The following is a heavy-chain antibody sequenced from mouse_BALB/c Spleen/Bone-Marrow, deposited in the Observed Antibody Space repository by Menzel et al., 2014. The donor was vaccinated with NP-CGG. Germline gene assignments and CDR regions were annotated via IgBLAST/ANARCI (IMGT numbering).Heavy chain of an antibody. J-gene: IGHJ2*01. CDR1: GNTFTDYA. D-gene: IGHD2-10*01. CDR2: ISIYYDNT. V-gene: IGHV1-67*01. CDR3: ARSPYYGNYFDY. Sequence: QVQLKESGPELVRPGESVKISCKGSGNTFTDYAMHWVKQSHAKSLEWIGVISIYYDNTNYNQKFKGKATMTVDKSSSTAYVELARLTSEDSAIYYCARSPYYGNYFDYWGQGTTLTVSS.